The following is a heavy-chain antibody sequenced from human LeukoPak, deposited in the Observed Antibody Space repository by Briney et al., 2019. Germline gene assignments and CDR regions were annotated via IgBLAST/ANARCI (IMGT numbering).Heavy chain of an antibody. D-gene: IGHD1-26*01. CDR2: IKEDESAK. CDR1: GFTFSTYW. J-gene: IGHJ4*02. CDR3: ARDVGGSLDY. V-gene: IGHV3-7*01. Sequence: GGSLRLSCAASGFTFSTYWMAWVRQAPGKGLEWVANIKEDESAKHQVDSVKGRFTISRDNAQNSVYLQMSSLRGEDTAVYYCARDVGGSLDYWGQGTLVTVSS.